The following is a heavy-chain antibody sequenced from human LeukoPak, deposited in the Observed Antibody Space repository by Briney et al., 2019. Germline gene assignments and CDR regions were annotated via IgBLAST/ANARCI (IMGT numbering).Heavy chain of an antibody. J-gene: IGHJ4*02. V-gene: IGHV4-30-4*01. CDR3: ARALSYGSGPFDH. CDR1: GDSISSGDYY. CDR2: IYYSGST. D-gene: IGHD3-10*01. Sequence: PSQTLSLTCTVSGDSISSGDYYWSWIRQPPGKGLEWIAYIYYSGSTYYNPSLRSRVTISVDTSKNQFSLKLNSVTAADTAVYYCARALSYGSGPFDHWGQGTLVTVSS.